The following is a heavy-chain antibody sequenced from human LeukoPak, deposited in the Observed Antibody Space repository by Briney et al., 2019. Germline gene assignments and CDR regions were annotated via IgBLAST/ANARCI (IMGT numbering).Heavy chain of an antibody. CDR2: ISAYNGHT. V-gene: IGHV1-18*01. CDR1: GYSFTSYG. Sequence: ASVKVSCKASGYSFTSYGFSWVRQAPGQGLEWMGWISAYNGHTEYAQKFQGRVAMTTDTSTSIAYMELRSLRSDDTAVYFCARDRARSAMAREFQHWGQGTQVTVSS. CDR3: ARDRARSAMAREFQH. D-gene: IGHD2-2*01. J-gene: IGHJ1*01.